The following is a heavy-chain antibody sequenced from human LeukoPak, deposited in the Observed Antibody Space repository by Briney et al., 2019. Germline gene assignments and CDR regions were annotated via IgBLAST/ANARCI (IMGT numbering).Heavy chain of an antibody. CDR2: INHSGST. Sequence: SETLSLTCAVYGGSFSGYYWSWIRQPPGKGLEWIGEINHSGSTNYNPSLKSRVTISVDTSKNQFSLKLSSVTAADTAVYCCARGRRPPLRGWFDPWGQGTLVTVSS. J-gene: IGHJ5*02. V-gene: IGHV4-34*01. D-gene: IGHD3-16*01. CDR3: ARGRRPPLRGWFDP. CDR1: GGSFSGYY.